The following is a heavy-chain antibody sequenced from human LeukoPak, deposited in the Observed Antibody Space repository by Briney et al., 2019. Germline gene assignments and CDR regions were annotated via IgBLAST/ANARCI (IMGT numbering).Heavy chain of an antibody. Sequence: PSETLSLTCTVSGGSVSSGTYYWSWIRQPPGKGLEWIGYIYYSGSTNYNPSLKSRVTMSVDTSKNQFSLKLTSVTAADTAVYYCARLQYGDYGGDYWGQGTLVTVSS. D-gene: IGHD4-17*01. CDR3: ARLQYGDYGGDY. J-gene: IGHJ4*02. CDR1: GGSVSSGTYY. V-gene: IGHV4-61*01. CDR2: IYYSGST.